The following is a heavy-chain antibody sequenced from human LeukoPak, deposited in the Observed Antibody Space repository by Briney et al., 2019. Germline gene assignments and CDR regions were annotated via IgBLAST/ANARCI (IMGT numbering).Heavy chain of an antibody. CDR2: ISTSGSTI. CDR3: ARAGRGWSIDY. D-gene: IGHD6-19*01. J-gene: IGHJ4*02. V-gene: IGHV3-48*03. CDR1: GFTFSSYE. Sequence: GGSLRLSCAASGFTFSSYEMNWVRQAPGKGLEWVSYISTSGSTIYYADSVKGRFTISRDNAKNSLYLQMNSLTAEDADVYYCARAGRGWSIDYWGQGTLVTVSS.